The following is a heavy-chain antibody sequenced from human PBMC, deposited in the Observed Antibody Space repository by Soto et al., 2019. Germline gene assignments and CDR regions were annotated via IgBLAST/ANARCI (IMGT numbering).Heavy chain of an antibody. CDR2: IYYSGTTT. CDR3: ARLGGSYAVPHFDY. Sequence: QVQLQESGPGLVRPSETLSLTCTVSGGSINHYYCTWIRQPPGKGLEWMGYIYYSGTTTNYNPSLMSRVTLSVDPSKNHFSLKWSSVTAADTAVYYCARLGGSYAVPHFDYCGQGTLVTVSS. D-gene: IGHD1-26*01. V-gene: IGHV4-59*08. J-gene: IGHJ4*02. CDR1: GGSINHYY.